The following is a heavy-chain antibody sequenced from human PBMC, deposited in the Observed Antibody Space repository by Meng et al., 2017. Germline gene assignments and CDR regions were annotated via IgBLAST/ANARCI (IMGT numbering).Heavy chain of an antibody. J-gene: IGHJ4*02. CDR1: GGSISSGGYY. V-gene: IGHV4-31*03. D-gene: IGHD3-10*01. Sequence: SETLSLTCTVSGGSISSGGYYWSWIRQHPGKGREWIGYIYYSGSTYHNPSLKSRVTISVDTSKNQLSLKRSSVTAADTAVYYCARFPNTREEKVLLWFGELFPNWGQGTLVTVSS. CDR3: ARFPNTREEKVLLWFGELFPN. CDR2: IYYSGST.